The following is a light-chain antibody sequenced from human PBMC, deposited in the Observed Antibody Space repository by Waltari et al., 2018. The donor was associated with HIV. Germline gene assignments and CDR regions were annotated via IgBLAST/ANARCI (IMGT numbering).Light chain of an antibody. J-gene: IGLJ2*01. V-gene: IGLV3-19*01. CDR1: SLRSYN. CDR2: GKN. Sequence: SSELTQDPAVSVALGQTVRITCQGDSLRSYNASWYQQQPGQAPVVVIYGKNNRASGIQDRFYGSSSGNTTSLTITGAQAEDEADNYSNSRDRSGNHLVFGGGTKLTVL. CDR3: NSRDRSGNHLV.